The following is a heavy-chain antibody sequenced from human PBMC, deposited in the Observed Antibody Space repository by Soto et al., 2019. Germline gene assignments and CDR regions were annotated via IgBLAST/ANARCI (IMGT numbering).Heavy chain of an antibody. CDR1: GGSVSTGSYY. J-gene: IGHJ6*02. Sequence: QVQLQESGPGLVNASESLSLTCTVSGGSVSTGSYYWTWIRQPPGKGLEWIGYISYIGSTNYNPSLKSRVTISVDTSKNQFSLKLSSVIAADTAVYYCARAYYYGSGRGRSMDVWGQGTTVTVSS. CDR3: ARAYYYGSGRGRSMDV. V-gene: IGHV4-61*01. D-gene: IGHD3-10*01. CDR2: ISYIGST.